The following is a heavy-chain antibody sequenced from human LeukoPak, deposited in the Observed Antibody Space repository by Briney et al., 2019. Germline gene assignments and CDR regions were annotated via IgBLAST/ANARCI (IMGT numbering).Heavy chain of an antibody. J-gene: IGHJ4*02. Sequence: SETLSLTCTVSGGSISSYYWTWIRQSPGKGLEWIGHVDDSGSTNYNPSLKSRVTISLDTSKNQFSLTLTSVIAADTAVYYCARDRDGFNPFDYWGQGTLVTVSS. CDR2: VDDSGST. CDR3: ARDRDGFNPFDY. CDR1: GGSISSYY. V-gene: IGHV4-59*01. D-gene: IGHD5-24*01.